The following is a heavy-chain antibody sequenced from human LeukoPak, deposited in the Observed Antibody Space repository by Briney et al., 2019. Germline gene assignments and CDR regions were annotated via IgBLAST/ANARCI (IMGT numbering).Heavy chain of an antibody. Sequence: GGSLRLSCAASGFTFSSYSMNWVRQAPGKGLEWVSSISSSSSYIYYADSVKGRFTISRDNAKNSLYLQMNSLRAEDTAVYYCARPKLWFGELFYYFDYWGQGTLVTVSS. V-gene: IGHV3-21*01. CDR3: ARPKLWFGELFYYFDY. CDR1: GFTFSSYS. D-gene: IGHD3-10*01. CDR2: ISSSSSYI. J-gene: IGHJ4*02.